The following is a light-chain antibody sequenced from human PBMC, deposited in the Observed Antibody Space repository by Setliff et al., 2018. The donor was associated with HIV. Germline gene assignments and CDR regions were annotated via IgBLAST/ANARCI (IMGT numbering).Light chain of an antibody. CDR3: LSYTGSDTFV. Sequence: QSALSQPASVSGSPGLSITISCTGTPSDVGGFTLVSWYQKYPDRVPKLIIYDVSKRPSRVSDRFSGSKSANTASLTISGLQAEDEADYYCLSYTGSDTFVFGSGTKVT. CDR2: DVS. V-gene: IGLV2-23*02. CDR1: PSDVGGFTL. J-gene: IGLJ1*01.